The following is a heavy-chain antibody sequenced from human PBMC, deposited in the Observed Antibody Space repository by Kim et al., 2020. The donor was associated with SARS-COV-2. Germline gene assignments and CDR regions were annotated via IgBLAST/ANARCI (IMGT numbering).Heavy chain of an antibody. CDR1: GGSVSSGNYY. CDR2: IYYSGST. D-gene: IGHD2-2*01. V-gene: IGHV4-61*01. Sequence: SETLSLTCTVSGGSVSSGNYYWSWIRQPPGKGLEWIGYIYYSGSTNYNPSLKSRVTMSVNTSKNQFSLKLTSVTAADTAVYYCARAALGCSSTSCYWDINYCYYYGMDVWGQGTTVTVSS. CDR3: ARAALGCSSTSCYWDINYCYYYGMDV. J-gene: IGHJ6*02.